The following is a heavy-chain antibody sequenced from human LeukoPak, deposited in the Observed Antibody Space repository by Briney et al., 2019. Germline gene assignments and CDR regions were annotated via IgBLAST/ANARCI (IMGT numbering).Heavy chain of an antibody. D-gene: IGHD2-15*01. CDR3: ARGAALLEFDH. V-gene: IGHV1-2*02. CDR1: AYIFTAYY. Sequence: GASVKVSCKASAYIFTAYYIHWVRQAPGQGLEWMGYVNPISGVTHFAQKFQGRVTMSSDSSITIAYMLLTSLRSDDTAVYYCARGAALLEFDHWGQGTLVTVSS. CDR2: VNPISGVT. J-gene: IGHJ4*02.